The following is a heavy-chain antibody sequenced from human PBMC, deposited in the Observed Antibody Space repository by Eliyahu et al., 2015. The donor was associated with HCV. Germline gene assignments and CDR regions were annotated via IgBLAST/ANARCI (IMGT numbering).Heavy chain of an antibody. CDR2: ISSSSSYI. V-gene: IGHV3-21*01. D-gene: IGHD3-3*01. CDR3: ARGSQTIFGVVIKSDAFDI. CDR1: GFTFSSYS. J-gene: IGHJ3*02. Sequence: EVQLVESGGGLVKPGGSLRLSCAASGFTFSSYSMNWVRQAPGKGLEWVXSISSSSSYIYYADSVKGRFTISRDNAKNSLYLQMNSLRAEDTAVYYCARGSQTIFGVVIKSDAFDIWGQGTMVTVSS.